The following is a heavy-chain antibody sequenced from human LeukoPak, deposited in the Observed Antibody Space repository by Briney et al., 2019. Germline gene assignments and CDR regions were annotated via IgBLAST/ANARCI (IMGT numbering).Heavy chain of an antibody. D-gene: IGHD1-1*01. V-gene: IGHV4-34*01. CDR1: GGSFSGYY. J-gene: IGHJ6*03. CDR2: INHSGST. CDR3: AKLQGGTSGMTFLNSYYYMDV. Sequence: SETLSLTCAVYGGSFSGYYWSWIRQPPGKGLEWIGEINHSGSTNYNPSLKSRVTISVDTSKNQFSLKLSSVTAADTAVYYCAKLQGGTSGMTFLNSYYYMDVWGKGTTVTVS.